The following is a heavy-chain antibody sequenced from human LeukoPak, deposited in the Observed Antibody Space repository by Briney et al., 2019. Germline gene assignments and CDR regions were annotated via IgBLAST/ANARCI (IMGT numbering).Heavy chain of an antibody. CDR2: ISCRSAHI. D-gene: IGHD2-2*01. V-gene: IGHV3-21*01. Sequence: AGGSLRLSCAASDSTFSSFGMRWVRQAPGKGLFWVAAISCRSAHIYYADSVKGRFTISRDNAKKSLYLGMNNLRADDTAVYYCARDRSTSRYYHGMDVWGPGTTVIVSS. J-gene: IGHJ6*02. CDR3: ARDRSTSRYYHGMDV. CDR1: DSTFSSFG.